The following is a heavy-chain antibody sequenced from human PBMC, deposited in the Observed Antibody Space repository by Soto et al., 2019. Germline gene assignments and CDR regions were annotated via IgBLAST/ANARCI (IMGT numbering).Heavy chain of an antibody. Sequence: GGSLRLSCAASGFTFSSYGMHWVRQAPGKGLEWVAVIWYDESNKYYADSVKGRFTISRDNSKNTLYLQMNSLRAEDTAVYYCAKSMTIAVSTSDFDYWGQGTLVTVPQ. D-gene: IGHD2-15*01. V-gene: IGHV3-33*06. CDR3: AKSMTIAVSTSDFDY. CDR2: IWYDESNK. CDR1: GFTFSSYG. J-gene: IGHJ4*02.